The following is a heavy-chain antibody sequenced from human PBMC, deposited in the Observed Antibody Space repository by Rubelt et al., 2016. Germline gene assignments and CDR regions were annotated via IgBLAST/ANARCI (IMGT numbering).Heavy chain of an antibody. CDR3: ARGDGRDGPKFDY. J-gene: IGHJ4*02. D-gene: IGHD5-24*01. Sequence: QLQLQESGPGLVKPSETLSLTCTVSGGSISSSSYYWGWIRQPPGKGLEWIGSIYYSGSTYYNPSLKGRVTISVDTSKNQFSLKLSSVTAADTAVYYCARGDGRDGPKFDYWGQGTLVTVSS. CDR1: GGSISSSSYY. V-gene: IGHV4-39*07. CDR2: IYYSGST.